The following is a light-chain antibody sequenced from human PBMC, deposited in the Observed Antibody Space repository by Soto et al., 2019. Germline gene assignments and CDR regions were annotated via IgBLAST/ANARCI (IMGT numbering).Light chain of an antibody. Sequence: DIQMTQSPSSLSASVGARVTITCRASQSISTYLNWYQQKAGKAPNLLIHAASSLESGVPSRFNGSGSGTDVTLTISRLQPEYFATDFCQQSYTPPRTFGRGTKVEIK. V-gene: IGKV1-39*01. J-gene: IGKJ1*01. CDR2: AAS. CDR3: QQSYTPPRT. CDR1: QSISTY.